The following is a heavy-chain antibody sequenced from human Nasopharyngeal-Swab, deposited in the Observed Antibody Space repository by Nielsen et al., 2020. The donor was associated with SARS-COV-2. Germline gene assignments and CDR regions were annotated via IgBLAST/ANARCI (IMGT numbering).Heavy chain of an antibody. CDR3: AKDKLRSTVTAPFDY. CDR2: ISGSGGST. Sequence: GESLKISCAASGFTFSSYAMSWVRQAPGKGLEWVSAISGSGGSTYYADSAKGRFTISRDNSKNTLYLQMNSLRAEDTAVYYCAKDKLRSTVTAPFDYWGQGTLVTVSS. D-gene: IGHD2-21*02. V-gene: IGHV3-23*01. J-gene: IGHJ4*02. CDR1: GFTFSSYA.